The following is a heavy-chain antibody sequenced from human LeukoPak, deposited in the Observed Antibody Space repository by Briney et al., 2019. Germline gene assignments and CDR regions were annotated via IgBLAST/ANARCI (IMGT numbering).Heavy chain of an antibody. V-gene: IGHV4-31*03. CDR2: IYYSGST. CDR3: ASFEVTTVMGGFDY. J-gene: IGHJ4*02. D-gene: IGHD4-17*01. Sequence: SETLSLTCTVSGGSVSSGGYYWSWIRQHPGKGLEWIGYIYYSGSTYYNPSLKSRVTISVDTSKNQFSLKLSSVTAADTAVYYCASFEVTTVMGGFDYWGQGTLVTVSS. CDR1: GGSVSSGGYY.